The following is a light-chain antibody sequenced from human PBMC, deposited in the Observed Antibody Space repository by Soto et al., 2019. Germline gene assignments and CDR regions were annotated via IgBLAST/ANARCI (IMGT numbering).Light chain of an antibody. CDR1: QSVSDSY. J-gene: IGKJ3*01. CDR2: AS. Sequence: EIVLTQSPGTLSLSPGERATLSCRASQSVSDSYLAWYQQKPGQAPGLLIYASSRATGIPDRFSGSGSGTDFTLSISRLEPEDFAVCYCQHYGTSALFGPGTRVDIK. V-gene: IGKV3-20*01. CDR3: QHYGTSAL.